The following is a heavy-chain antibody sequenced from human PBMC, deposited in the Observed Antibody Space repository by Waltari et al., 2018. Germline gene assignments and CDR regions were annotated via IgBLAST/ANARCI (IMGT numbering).Heavy chain of an antibody. Sequence: EVQLVESGGGLVKPGGSLRLSCATSEFTFSNSWMGWVRQAPGKGLGGVGRIRSQTDGGTADYAAPVKDRFTISRDDSKNTLYLQMNGLKTEDTAVYYCTTLRWYQIGYWGQGTLVSVSS. J-gene: IGHJ4*02. CDR3: TTLRWYQIGY. D-gene: IGHD2-15*01. CDR2: IRSQTDGGTA. V-gene: IGHV3-15*01. CDR1: EFTFSNSW.